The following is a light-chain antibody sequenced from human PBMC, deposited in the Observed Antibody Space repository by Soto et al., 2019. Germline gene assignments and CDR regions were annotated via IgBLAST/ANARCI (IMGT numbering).Light chain of an antibody. CDR2: EVN. V-gene: IGLV2-23*02. CDR3: CSYAGSPYV. CDR1: SSDVGSYNL. J-gene: IGLJ1*01. Sequence: QSALTQPASVSGSPGQSITISCTGTSSDVGSYNLVSWYQQHPGKAPKLMIYEVNKRPSGVSNRFSGSESGNTASLTISGLQAEDEADYYCCSYAGSPYVFGTGTKVTVL.